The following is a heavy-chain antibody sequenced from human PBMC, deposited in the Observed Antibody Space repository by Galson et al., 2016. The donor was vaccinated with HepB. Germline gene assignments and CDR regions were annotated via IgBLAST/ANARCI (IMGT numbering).Heavy chain of an antibody. CDR1: GFTFSNYG. J-gene: IGHJ5*02. V-gene: IGHV3-33*01. CDR2: IWSNGRNQ. CDR3: ARDSSGHSFGTWCDP. D-gene: IGHD3-22*01. Sequence: SLRLSCAASGFTFSNYGMNWVRQAPGKGLEWVAGIWSNGRNQFYADYVKGRFTIFRDNSKNTLYLQMNSLRADDTAVYYCARDSSGHSFGTWCDPWGQGTLVTVSS.